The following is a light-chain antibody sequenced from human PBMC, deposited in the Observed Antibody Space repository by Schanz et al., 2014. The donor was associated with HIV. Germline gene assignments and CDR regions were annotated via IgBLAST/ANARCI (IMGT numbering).Light chain of an antibody. V-gene: IGLV2-8*01. CDR2: EVT. CDR1: SSDVGDYNY. CDR3: SSYAATSNVL. J-gene: IGLJ3*02. Sequence: QSVLTQPPSASGSPGQSVTISCTGTSSDVGDYNYVSWYQQHPGKAPKLMIYEVTKRPSGVPDRFSGSKSGNTASLTVSGLQADDEADYYCSSYAATSNVLFGGGTKLTVL.